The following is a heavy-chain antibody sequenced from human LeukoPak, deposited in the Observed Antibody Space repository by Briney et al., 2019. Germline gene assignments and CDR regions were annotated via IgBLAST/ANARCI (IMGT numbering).Heavy chain of an antibody. D-gene: IGHD1-26*01. J-gene: IGHJ4*02. CDR2: VCYDGSNK. CDR1: GFTISSYC. Sequence: GGSLRLSCAASGFTISSYCMHWVRQAPGKGLEWVAVVCYDGSNKYYADFVKGRFTISRDNSKNTLYLQMNSLRAEDTAVYYCAKDLSLGAIDYWGQGTLVTVSS. CDR3: AKDLSLGAIDY. V-gene: IGHV3-33*06.